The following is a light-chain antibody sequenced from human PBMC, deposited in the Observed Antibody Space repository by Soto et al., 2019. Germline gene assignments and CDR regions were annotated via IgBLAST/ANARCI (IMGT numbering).Light chain of an antibody. V-gene: IGKV3-11*01. J-gene: IGKJ1*01. CDR2: DAS. CDR1: QSVSLS. Sequence: EIVLTQSPATLSLSPGGRATLSCRASQSVSLSLAWYQQKPGQAPRLLIYDASKRASGFPARFSGSGSGTDFTLTINSLENEDFPAYSCQERKGCPPWTFGQGTKV. CDR3: QERKGCPPWT.